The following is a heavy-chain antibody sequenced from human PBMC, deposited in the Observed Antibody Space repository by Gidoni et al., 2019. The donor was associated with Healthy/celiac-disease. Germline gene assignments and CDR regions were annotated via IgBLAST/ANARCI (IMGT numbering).Heavy chain of an antibody. CDR2: IYHRGST. CDR3: ARRTSSGWFDY. Sequence: QVQLQESGPGLVKPSETLSLTCAVSGYSISSGYYWGWIRQPPGKGLEWIGSIYHRGSTYYNPSLKSRVTISVDTSKNQFSLKLSSVTAADTAVYYCARRTSSGWFDYWGQGTLVTVSS. D-gene: IGHD6-19*01. CDR1: GYSISSGYY. V-gene: IGHV4-38-2*01. J-gene: IGHJ4*02.